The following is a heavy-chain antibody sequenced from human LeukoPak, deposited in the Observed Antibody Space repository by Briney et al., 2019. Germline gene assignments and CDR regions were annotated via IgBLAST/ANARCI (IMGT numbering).Heavy chain of an antibody. V-gene: IGHV3-21*01. CDR3: ARAGGEYNWNYIDY. CDR1: GLTFSSYS. Sequence: GGSLRLACAASGLTFSSYSTNWVRQAPGKGLGWVSSISSRSSYIYYADSVKGRFTISRDNAKNSLYLQMNSLRAEDTAVYYCARAGGEYNWNYIDYWGQGTLVTVSS. J-gene: IGHJ4*02. CDR2: ISSRSSYI. D-gene: IGHD1-20*01.